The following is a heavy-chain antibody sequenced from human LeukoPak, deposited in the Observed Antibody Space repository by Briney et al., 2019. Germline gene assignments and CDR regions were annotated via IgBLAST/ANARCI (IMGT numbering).Heavy chain of an antibody. J-gene: IGHJ4*02. CDR3: ARERLYGASALDN. D-gene: IGHD4-17*01. V-gene: IGHV3-21*01. CDR1: GFTFSSYS. Sequence: GGSLRLSCAASGFTFSSYSMNWVRQAPGKGLEWVSSISSSSSYIYYADSVKGRFTISRDNAKNSLYLQMNSLRAEDTAVYYCARERLYGASALDNWGQGTLVTVSS. CDR2: ISSSSSYI.